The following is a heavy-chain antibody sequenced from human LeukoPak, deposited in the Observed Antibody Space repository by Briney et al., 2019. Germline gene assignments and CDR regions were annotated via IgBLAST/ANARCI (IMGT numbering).Heavy chain of an antibody. J-gene: IGHJ4*02. V-gene: IGHV4-59*01. CDR1: GGSISSYY. Sequence: PSETLSLTCTVSGGSISSYYWSWIRQPPGKGLEWIGYIYYSGSTNYNPSLTSRVTISVDTSKNQFSLKLSSVTAADTAVYYCARGSYDSSGYYYVFDYWGQGTLVTVSS. CDR3: ARGSYDSSGYYYVFDY. CDR2: IYYSGST. D-gene: IGHD3-22*01.